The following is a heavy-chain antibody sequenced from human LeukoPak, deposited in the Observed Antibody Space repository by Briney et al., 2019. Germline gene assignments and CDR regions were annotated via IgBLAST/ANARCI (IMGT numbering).Heavy chain of an antibody. J-gene: IGHJ3*02. CDR3: ARGGYGANDDAFDI. CDR2: ISSSTNTI. D-gene: IGHD4-23*01. Sequence: GGSLRLSCAASGFTFSSYSMNWVRQAPGKGLEWVSYISSSTNTIHYADSVKGRFTISRDNAKNSLFLQMNSLRDEDTAVYYCARGGYGANDDAFDIWGQGTMVTVSS. V-gene: IGHV3-48*02. CDR1: GFTFSSYS.